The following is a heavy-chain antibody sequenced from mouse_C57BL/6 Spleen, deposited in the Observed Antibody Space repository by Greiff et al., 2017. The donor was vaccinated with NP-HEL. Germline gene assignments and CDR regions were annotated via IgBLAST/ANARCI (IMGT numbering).Heavy chain of an antibody. D-gene: IGHD1-1*01. Sequence: VQLQQSGPELVKPGASVKIPCKASGYTFTDYNMDWVKQSHGKSLEWIGDINPNNGGTIYNQKFKGKATLTVDKSSSTAYMELRSLTSEDTAVYYCARKEENYYGSGGFAYWGQGTLVTVSA. J-gene: IGHJ3*01. V-gene: IGHV1-18*01. CDR2: INPNNGGT. CDR3: ARKEENYYGSGGFAY. CDR1: GYTFTDYN.